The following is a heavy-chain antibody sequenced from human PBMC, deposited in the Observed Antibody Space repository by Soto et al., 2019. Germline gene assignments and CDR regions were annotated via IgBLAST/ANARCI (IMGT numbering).Heavy chain of an antibody. CDR1: GYTFTSYA. CDR2: INAGNGNT. CDR3: ARDSPTLRRVVPDAIGWFDP. D-gene: IGHD2-2*01. Sequence: ASVKVSCKASGYTFTSYAMHWVRQAPGQRLEWMGWINAGNGNTKYSQKFQGRVTITRDTSASTAYMELSSLRSEDTAVYYCARDSPTLRRVVPDAIGWFDPWGQGNLVTVS. V-gene: IGHV1-3*01. J-gene: IGHJ5*02.